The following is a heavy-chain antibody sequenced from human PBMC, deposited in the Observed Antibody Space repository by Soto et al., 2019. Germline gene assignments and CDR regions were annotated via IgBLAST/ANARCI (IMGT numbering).Heavy chain of an antibody. V-gene: IGHV4-4*02. Sequence: SETLSLTCAVSGGSISSSNWWGWVRQPPGKGLEWIGEIYHSGSTNYNPSLKSRVTISVDKSKNQFSLKPSSVTAADTAVYYCARVGVCSSTSCAYYYYYGMDVWGQGTTVTVS. D-gene: IGHD2-2*01. CDR1: GGSISSSNW. CDR3: ARVGVCSSTSCAYYYYYGMDV. J-gene: IGHJ6*02. CDR2: IYHSGST.